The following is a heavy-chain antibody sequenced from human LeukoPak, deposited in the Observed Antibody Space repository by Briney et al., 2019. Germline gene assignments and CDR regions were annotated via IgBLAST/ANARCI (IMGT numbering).Heavy chain of an antibody. CDR3: AKAGHYYGSGSYPIFDY. V-gene: IGHV3-23*01. J-gene: IGHJ4*02. Sequence: GGSLRLSRAASGFTFTSYTMSWVRQAPGKGLEWVSGVSGSGGTTYYADSVKGRFTISRDNSKNTLYLQMNSLTAEDTAVYYCAKAGHYYGSGSYPIFDYWGQGILVTVSS. CDR2: VSGSGGTT. CDR1: GFTFTSYT. D-gene: IGHD3-10*01.